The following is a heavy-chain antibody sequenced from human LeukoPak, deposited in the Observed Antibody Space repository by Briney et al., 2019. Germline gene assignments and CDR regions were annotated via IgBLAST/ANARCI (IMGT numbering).Heavy chain of an antibody. CDR1: GGSISSYY. J-gene: IGHJ5*02. Sequence: SETLSLTCTVSGGSISSYYWSWIRQPPGKGLEWIGYIYYSGSTNYNPSLKSRVTISVDTSKNQFSLKLSSVTATDTAVYYCARTTVANDLNWFDPWGQGTLVTVSS. CDR3: ARTTVANDLNWFDP. CDR2: IYYSGST. D-gene: IGHD4-23*01. V-gene: IGHV4-59*01.